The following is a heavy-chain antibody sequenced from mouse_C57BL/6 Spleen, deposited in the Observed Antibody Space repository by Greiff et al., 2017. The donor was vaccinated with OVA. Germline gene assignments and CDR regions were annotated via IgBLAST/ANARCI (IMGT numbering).Heavy chain of an antibody. J-gene: IGHJ4*01. CDR1: GFTFSDYY. V-gene: IGHV5-16*01. D-gene: IGHD4-1*01. Sequence: EVKLVESEGGLVQPGSSMKLSCTASGFTFSDYYMAWVRQVPEKGLEWVANINYDGSSTYYLDSLKSRFIISRDNAKNILYLQMSSLKSEDTATYYCARGGNWDGRYAMDYWGQGTSVTVSS. CDR2: INYDGSST. CDR3: ARGGNWDGRYAMDY.